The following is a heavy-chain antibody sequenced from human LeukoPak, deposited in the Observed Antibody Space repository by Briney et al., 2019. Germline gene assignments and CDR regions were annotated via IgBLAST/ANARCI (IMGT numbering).Heavy chain of an antibody. Sequence: SETLSLTCTVSGGSISSGGYYWSWIRQHPGKGLEWIGYIYYSGSTCYNPSLKSRVTISVDTSKNQFSLKLSSVTAADTAVYYCARDLGLAAAFDYWGQGTLVTVSS. D-gene: IGHD6-13*01. J-gene: IGHJ4*02. CDR1: GGSISSGGYY. CDR3: ARDLGLAAAFDY. V-gene: IGHV4-31*03. CDR2: IYYSGST.